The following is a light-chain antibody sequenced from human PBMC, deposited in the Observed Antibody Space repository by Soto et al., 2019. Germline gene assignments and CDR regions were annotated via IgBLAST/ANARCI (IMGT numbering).Light chain of an antibody. CDR2: DAS. V-gene: IGKV3-15*01. Sequence: EVLMTQSPATLSVSPGEGGTLSCRASLNVDRKLAWYQQKPGQVPRLLMYDASTRAAGVPARVSGTGSGTEFTLSISSLQSEDFAVYYCQQYSDWPRTFGQGTKVDIK. CDR1: LNVDRK. J-gene: IGKJ1*01. CDR3: QQYSDWPRT.